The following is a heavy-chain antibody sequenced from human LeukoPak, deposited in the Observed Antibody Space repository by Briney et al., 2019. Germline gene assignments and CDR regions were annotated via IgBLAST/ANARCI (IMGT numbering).Heavy chain of an antibody. J-gene: IGHJ6*02. Sequence: PSETLSLTCTVSGGSIRSYYWSWIRQPPGKGLEWIGYIYYSGSTNYNPSLKSRVTISVDTSKNQFSLKLSSVTAADTAVYYCAKGGNTNLYYGDVWGQGTTVTVSS. V-gene: IGHV4-59*01. D-gene: IGHD2-8*01. CDR3: AKGGNTNLYYGDV. CDR2: IYYSGST. CDR1: GGSIRSYY.